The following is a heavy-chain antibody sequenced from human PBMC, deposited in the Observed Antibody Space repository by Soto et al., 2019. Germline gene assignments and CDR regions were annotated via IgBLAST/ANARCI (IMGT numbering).Heavy chain of an antibody. D-gene: IGHD3-22*01. CDR3: ARDQSNYYDSSGYYRTFDY. CDR2: IIPIFGTA. V-gene: IGHV1-69*13. CDR1: GVTFSSYA. Sequence: PGASVKVTCKASGVTFSSYAIIWVRQAPGQGYEWMGGIIPIFGTANYAQKFQGRVTITADESTSTAYMELSSLRSEDTAVYYCARDQSNYYDSSGYYRTFDYWGQGTLVTVSS. J-gene: IGHJ4*02.